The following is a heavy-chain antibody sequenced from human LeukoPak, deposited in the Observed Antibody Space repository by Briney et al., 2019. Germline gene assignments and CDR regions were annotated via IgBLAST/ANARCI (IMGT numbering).Heavy chain of an antibody. CDR2: IYYSGST. Sequence: PSETLSLTCAVSGGSISSSSYYWGWIRQPPGKGLEWIGSIYYSGSTYYNPSLKSRVTILVDTSKNQFSLKLSSVTAADTAVYYCARQMGWYFDLWGRGTLVTVSS. CDR3: ARQMGWYFDL. D-gene: IGHD5-24*01. CDR1: GGSISSSSYY. J-gene: IGHJ2*01. V-gene: IGHV4-39*01.